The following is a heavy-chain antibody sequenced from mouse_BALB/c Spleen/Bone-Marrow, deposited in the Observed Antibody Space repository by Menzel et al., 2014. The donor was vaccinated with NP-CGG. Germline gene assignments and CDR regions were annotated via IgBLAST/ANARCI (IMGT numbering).Heavy chain of an antibody. D-gene: IGHD4-1*01. CDR3: ARSRTGTSFDY. Sequence: LQESGAELAKPGASVKMSCKASGYTFTSYWMHWVKQRPGQGLEWIGYINPSTGYTEYNQKFKDKATLTADKSSSTAYMQLSSLTPEASAVYYCARSRTGTSFDYWGQGTTLTVSS. J-gene: IGHJ2*01. V-gene: IGHV1-7*01. CDR1: GYTFTSYW. CDR2: INPSTGYT.